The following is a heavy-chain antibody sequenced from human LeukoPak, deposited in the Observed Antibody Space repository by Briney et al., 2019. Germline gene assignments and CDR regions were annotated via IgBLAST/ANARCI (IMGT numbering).Heavy chain of an antibody. CDR2: INPNTGGT. D-gene: IGHD6-19*01. Sequence: ASAKVSCKASGYTFTGQDMHWVRQAPGQGLEWMGWINPNTGGTDYAQKFQGRVTMTRDTTISTAYMELSRLTSDDTAVYYCASYPRYSSTPPFDYWGQGTLVTVSS. CDR1: GYTFTGQD. V-gene: IGHV1-2*02. CDR3: ASYPRYSSTPPFDY. J-gene: IGHJ4*02.